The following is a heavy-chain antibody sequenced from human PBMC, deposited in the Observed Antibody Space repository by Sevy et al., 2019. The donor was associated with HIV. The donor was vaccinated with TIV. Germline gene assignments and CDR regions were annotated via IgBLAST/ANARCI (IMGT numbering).Heavy chain of an antibody. V-gene: IGHV6-1*01. D-gene: IGHD5-12*01. J-gene: IGHJ4*02. Sequence: SQTLSLTCAISGDSVASGSAAWNWIRQSPSRGLEWLGRTYYRSKWYTDYALSVKSRIIINPDTSKNQFSLQLNSVTPEDTAVYYCARAEVATGGYDYWGQGTLVTVSS. CDR3: ARAEVATGGYDY. CDR1: GDSVASGSAA. CDR2: TYYRSKWYT.